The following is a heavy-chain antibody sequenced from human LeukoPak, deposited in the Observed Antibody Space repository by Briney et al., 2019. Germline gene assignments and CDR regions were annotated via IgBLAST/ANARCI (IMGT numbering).Heavy chain of an antibody. Sequence: PSQTLSLTCTVSGGSISSGGYYWSWIRQHPGKGLEWIGYIYYSGSTYYNPSLKSRVTISVDTSKHQFSLKLSSVIAADTAVYYCARGLYDFWSGYSNWFDPWGQGTLVTVSS. D-gene: IGHD3-3*01. V-gene: IGHV4-31*03. CDR2: IYYSGST. CDR1: GGSISSGGYY. CDR3: ARGLYDFWSGYSNWFDP. J-gene: IGHJ5*02.